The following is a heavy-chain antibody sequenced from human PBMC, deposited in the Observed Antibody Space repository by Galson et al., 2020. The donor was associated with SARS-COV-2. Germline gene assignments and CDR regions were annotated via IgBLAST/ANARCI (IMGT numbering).Heavy chain of an antibody. V-gene: IGHV1-69*13. Sequence: SVKVSCKASGGTFSSYAISWVRQAPGQGLEWMGRIIPIFGTANYAQKFQGRVTITADESTSTAYMELSSLRSEDTAVYYCARDKWDYDSSVHNTEGAFDIWGQGTMVTVSS. CDR2: IIPIFGTA. CDR3: ARDKWDYDSSVHNTEGAFDI. J-gene: IGHJ3*02. CDR1: GGTFSSYA. D-gene: IGHD3-22*01.